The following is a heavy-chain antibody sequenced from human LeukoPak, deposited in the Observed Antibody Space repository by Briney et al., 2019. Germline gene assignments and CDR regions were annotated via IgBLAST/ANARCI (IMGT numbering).Heavy chain of an antibody. V-gene: IGHV1-18*01. J-gene: IGHJ6*03. CDR2: ISAYNGNT. D-gene: IGHD6-13*01. CDR3: ARGTSSSWYPGGEYYYYMDV. Sequence: ASVKVSCEASGYTFTSYGISWVGQAPGQRLEWMGWISAYNGNTNYAQKLQGRVTMTTDTSTSTAYMELRSLRSDDTAVYYCARGTSSSWYPGGEYYYYMDVWGKGTTVTVSS. CDR1: GYTFTSYG.